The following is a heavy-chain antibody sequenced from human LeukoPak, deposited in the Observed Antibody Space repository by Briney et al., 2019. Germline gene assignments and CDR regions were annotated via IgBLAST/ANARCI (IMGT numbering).Heavy chain of an antibody. D-gene: IGHD3-3*01. J-gene: IGHJ6*02. CDR2: INHSGST. Sequence: SETLSLTCAVYGGSFSGYYWSWIRQPPGKGLEWIGEINHSGSTNYNPSLKSRVTISVDTSKNQFSLKLSSVTAADTAVYYCARYAIFGPHYYYGMDVWGQGTTVTVSS. V-gene: IGHV4-34*01. CDR3: ARYAIFGPHYYYGMDV. CDR1: GGSFSGYY.